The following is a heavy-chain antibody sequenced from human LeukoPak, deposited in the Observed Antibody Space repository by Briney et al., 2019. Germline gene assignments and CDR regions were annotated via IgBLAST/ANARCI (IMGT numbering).Heavy chain of an antibody. CDR1: VYMFAIYG. Sequence: ASVTVSFTSSVYMFAIYGISWARQAPGQGLEWMGWTGVYNDNTNLAPKFQGRVTMTTDISTSTAFMELRSLRSDDTAVYYCARDLFEYTYGLPFEYWGQGTLVTVSS. J-gene: IGHJ4*02. D-gene: IGHD5-18*01. CDR3: ARDLFEYTYGLPFEY. CDR2: TGVYNDNT. V-gene: IGHV1-18*01.